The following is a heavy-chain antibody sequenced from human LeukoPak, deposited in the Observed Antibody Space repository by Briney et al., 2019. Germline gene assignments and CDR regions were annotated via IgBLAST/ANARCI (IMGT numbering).Heavy chain of an antibody. CDR2: INPNSGGT. J-gene: IGHJ6*02. V-gene: IGHV1-2*02. CDR3: ARPGGGYGEGMDV. Sequence: VASVTVSCKASGYTFTGYYMHWVRQAPGQGLEWMGWINPNSGGTNYAQKFQGRVTMTRDTSISTAYMELSRLRSDDTAVYYCARPGGGYGEGMDVWGQGTTVTVSS. CDR1: GYTFTGYY. D-gene: IGHD4-17*01.